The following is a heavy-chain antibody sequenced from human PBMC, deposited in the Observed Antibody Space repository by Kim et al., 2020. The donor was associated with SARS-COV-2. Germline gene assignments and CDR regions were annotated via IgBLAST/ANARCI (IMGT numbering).Heavy chain of an antibody. CDR1: GGTFSSYA. CDR2: IIPIFGTA. Sequence: SVKVSCKASGGTFSSYAISWVRQAPGQGLEWMGGIIPIFGTANYAQKFQGRVTITADESTSTAYMELSSLRSEDTAMYYCARESGGYYYGSGSYHYFDYWGQGTLVTVSS. CDR3: ARESGGYYYGSGSYHYFDY. D-gene: IGHD3-10*01. J-gene: IGHJ4*02. V-gene: IGHV1-69*13.